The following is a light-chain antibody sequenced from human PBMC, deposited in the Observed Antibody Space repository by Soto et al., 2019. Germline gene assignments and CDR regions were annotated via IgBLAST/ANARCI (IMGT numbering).Light chain of an antibody. CDR2: DVT. CDR3: SSYSGSTTHIL. Sequence: QSALTQPASVSGSPGQSITISCTGSSSDIGGYNYVSWYQQHPGIAPKLIIYDVTYRPSGLSDRFSASKSGSTASLTISGLQPEDEADYYCSSYSGSTTHILFGGGTKLTVL. CDR1: SSDIGGYNY. V-gene: IGLV2-14*01. J-gene: IGLJ2*01.